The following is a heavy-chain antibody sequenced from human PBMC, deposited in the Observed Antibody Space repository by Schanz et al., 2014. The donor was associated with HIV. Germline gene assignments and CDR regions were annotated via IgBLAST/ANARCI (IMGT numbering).Heavy chain of an antibody. CDR2: IWYDGTNI. CDR3: AREYYSRNWNWFDP. D-gene: IGHD6-13*01. V-gene: IGHV3-33*08. Sequence: VQVLESGGGLVQPGGSLRLSCVASGFTFRSYAMSWVRQAPGKGLEWVAVIWYDGTNIDYADSVKGRFTVSRDNSKNMLYLQMNSLRAEDTAVYYCAREYYSRNWNWFDPWGQGTLVTVSS. J-gene: IGHJ5*02. CDR1: GFTFRSYA.